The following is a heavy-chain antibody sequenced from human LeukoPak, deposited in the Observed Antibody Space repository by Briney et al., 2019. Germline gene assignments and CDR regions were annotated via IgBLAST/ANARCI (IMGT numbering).Heavy chain of an antibody. D-gene: IGHD6-6*01. J-gene: IGHJ4*02. CDR2: IKQDGSEK. CDR3: ARDASSSSPDFDY. V-gene: IGHV3-7*01. Sequence: GGSLRLSCAASGFTFSSYWMSWVRQAPGKGLEWVANIKQDGSEKYYVDSVKGRFTTSRDNAKNSLYLQMNSLRAEDTAVYYCARDASSSSPDFDYWGQGTLVTVSS. CDR1: GFTFSSYW.